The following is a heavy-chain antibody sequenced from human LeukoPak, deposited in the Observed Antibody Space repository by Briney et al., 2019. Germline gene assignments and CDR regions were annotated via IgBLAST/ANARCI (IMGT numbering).Heavy chain of an antibody. J-gene: IGHJ3*02. CDR2: MSVNGVNK. Sequence: PGTSLRLSCVASGFSFTSHSTHWVRRLPGKGLEWVAVMSVNGVNKYYADSVRGRLTVSRDISKNTQFLQMNSLRFEDTAVYFCVRESCSGGSCTYDPFDIWGHGTMVTVSA. CDR3: VRESCSGGSCTYDPFDI. V-gene: IGHV3-30-3*01. D-gene: IGHD2-15*01. CDR1: GFSFTSHS.